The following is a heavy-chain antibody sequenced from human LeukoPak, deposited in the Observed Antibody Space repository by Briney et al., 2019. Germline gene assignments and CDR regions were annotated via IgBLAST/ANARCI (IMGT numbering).Heavy chain of an antibody. Sequence: SETLSLTCTASGCSFSSSSYYWGWLRQPPGKGLVWIGCISYSGKTYYNPSLQSRLTISVDTSKNQFSLKLSSVTAADTALYYCARHREGGYGSWTYYFDYWGQGTLVTVPS. CDR3: ARHREGGYGSWTYYFDY. J-gene: IGHJ4*02. V-gene: IGHV4-39*01. CDR1: GCSFSSSSYY. D-gene: IGHD3-10*01. CDR2: ISYSGKT.